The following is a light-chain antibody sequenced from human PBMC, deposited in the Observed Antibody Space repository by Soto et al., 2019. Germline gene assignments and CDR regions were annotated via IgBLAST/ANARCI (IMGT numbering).Light chain of an antibody. J-gene: IGKJ5*01. CDR1: QSASTN. CDR2: GAS. Sequence: EIVMTQSPVTLSVSPGERATLFCRASQSASTNLAWYQHKPGQAPRLLIYGASIRATAIPARFSGSGSGTEFTLTIHSLESEDFAVYYCQHYNSWPRIAFGQGTRLEIK. CDR3: QHYNSWPRIA. V-gene: IGKV3-15*01.